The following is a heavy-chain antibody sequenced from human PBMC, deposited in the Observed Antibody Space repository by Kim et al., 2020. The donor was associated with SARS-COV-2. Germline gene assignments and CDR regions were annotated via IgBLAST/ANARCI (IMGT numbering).Heavy chain of an antibody. J-gene: IGHJ5*02. CDR2: IYYSGST. Sequence: SETLSLTCTVSGGSISSSSYYWGWIRQPPGKGLEWIGSIYYSGSTYYNPSLKSRVTISVDTSKNQFSLKLSSVTAADTAVYYCARGEDYFLYNWFDPWGQGTLVTVSS. CDR3: ARGEDYFLYNWFDP. CDR1: GGSISSSSYY. V-gene: IGHV4-39*07. D-gene: IGHD4-17*01.